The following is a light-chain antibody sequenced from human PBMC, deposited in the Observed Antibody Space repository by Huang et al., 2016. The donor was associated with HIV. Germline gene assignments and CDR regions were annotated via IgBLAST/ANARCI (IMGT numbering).Light chain of an antibody. V-gene: IGKV3D-11*02. CDR3: QQRSNWQGT. Sequence: EIVLTQSPATLSLSPGERATLSCSASQSVSSYLAWYQQKPGQAPSLLIYDASTRATGIPARFSGSGPGTEFTLTISSLEPEDFAVYDCQQRSNWQGTFGGGTRVEIK. J-gene: IGKJ4*01. CDR2: DAS. CDR1: QSVSSY.